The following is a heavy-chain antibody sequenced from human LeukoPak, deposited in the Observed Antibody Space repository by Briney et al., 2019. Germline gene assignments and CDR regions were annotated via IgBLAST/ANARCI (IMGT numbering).Heavy chain of an antibody. V-gene: IGHV4-39*01. CDR3: ARRRYYDGSGYLE. CDR2: IYYSGRT. Sequence: PSETLSITYSVSGDSVSRSDSYWDWIRQPPGKGLEWIGTIYYSGRTYYSPSLKRRVTMSVDPSNNQFSLTLRSVTAADTAVYYCARRRYYDGSGYLEWGQGTLLSVSS. D-gene: IGHD3-22*01. CDR1: GDSVSRSDSY. J-gene: IGHJ1*01.